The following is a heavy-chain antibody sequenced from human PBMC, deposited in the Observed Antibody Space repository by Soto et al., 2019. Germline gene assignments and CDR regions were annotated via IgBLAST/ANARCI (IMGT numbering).Heavy chain of an antibody. Sequence: QVQLVESGGGVVQPGRSLRLSCAASGFTFSSYGMHWVRQAPGKGLEWVAVIWYDGSNKYYADSVKGRFTISRDNSKNTLYLQMNSLRAEDTAVYYCARVGCSSTSCSYYYYYYGMDVWGQGTTVTVSS. D-gene: IGHD2-2*01. CDR2: IWYDGSNK. J-gene: IGHJ6*02. CDR1: GFTFSSYG. CDR3: ARVGCSSTSCSYYYYYYGMDV. V-gene: IGHV3-33*01.